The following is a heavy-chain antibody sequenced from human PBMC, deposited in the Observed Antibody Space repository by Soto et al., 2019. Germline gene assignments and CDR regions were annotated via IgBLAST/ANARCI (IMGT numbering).Heavy chain of an antibody. CDR3: ARSSSWPLDY. Sequence: SETLSLTCAVYGGSFSGYYWSWIRQPPGKGLEWIGEINHSGSTNYNPSLKSRVTISVDTSKNQFSLKLSSVTAADTAVYYCARSSSWPLDYWGQGTLVTGSS. CDR1: GGSFSGYY. CDR2: INHSGST. D-gene: IGHD6-13*01. V-gene: IGHV4-34*01. J-gene: IGHJ4*02.